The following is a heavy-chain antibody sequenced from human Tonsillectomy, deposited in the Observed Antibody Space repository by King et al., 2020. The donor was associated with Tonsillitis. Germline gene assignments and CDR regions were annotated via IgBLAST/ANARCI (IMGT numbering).Heavy chain of an antibody. CDR2: ISWYGGST. J-gene: IGHJ4*02. V-gene: IGHV3-43*01. Sequence: VQLVESGGVVVQPGGSLRLSCAASGFTFDDYSMHWVRHAPGKGLEWVSLISWYGGSTNYTDSVKGRFTISRDNIKNSLYLQMNSRRTEDTALYYCAKARIASTYYFHYWGQGTLVTVSS. D-gene: IGHD1-1*01. CDR1: GFTFDDYS. CDR3: AKARIASTYYFHY.